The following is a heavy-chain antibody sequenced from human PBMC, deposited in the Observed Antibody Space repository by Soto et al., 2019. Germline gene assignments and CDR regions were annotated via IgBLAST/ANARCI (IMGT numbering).Heavy chain of an antibody. Sequence: GGSLRLSCAASGFTLSSYAMSWVRQAPXKGLEWVSVISGSGDFTFYADSVKGRFTISRDNSKNSLYLQMNSLRDEDTAVYYCASEAVPYYYDSSGYPGAFDIWGQGTMVTVSS. D-gene: IGHD3-22*01. V-gene: IGHV3-23*01. CDR2: ISGSGDFT. CDR3: ASEAVPYYYDSSGYPGAFDI. CDR1: GFTLSSYA. J-gene: IGHJ3*02.